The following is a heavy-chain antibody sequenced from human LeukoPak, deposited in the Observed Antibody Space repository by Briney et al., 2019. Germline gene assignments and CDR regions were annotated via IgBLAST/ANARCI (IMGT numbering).Heavy chain of an antibody. V-gene: IGHV1-8*01. D-gene: IGHD3-16*02. Sequence: ASVKVSCKASGYTFTSYDINWVRQATGQGLEWMGWMNPDSGDTGYAQKFQGRVTMTRNTSISTAYMELSSLRSEDTVVYYCARGLYVWGSYRYNGDYWGQGTLVTVSS. CDR3: ARGLYVWGSYRYNGDY. J-gene: IGHJ4*02. CDR1: GYTFTSYD. CDR2: MNPDSGDT.